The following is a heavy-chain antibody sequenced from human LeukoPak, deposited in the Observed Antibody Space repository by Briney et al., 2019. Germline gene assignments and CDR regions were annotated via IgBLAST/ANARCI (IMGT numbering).Heavy chain of an antibody. D-gene: IGHD6-13*01. V-gene: IGHV4-59*08. J-gene: IGHJ4*02. CDR3: ARHTDIAPLSSLKF. Sequence: TAETLSLPCTVSGGSISSYYWSWIHQTPGKGLEWIAYIYYSGSPTYNPSLKRRGTVSVERFKNQFCLMLRTVTAAHTGVYYCARHTDIAPLSSLKFWGQGTLVTVSS. CDR2: IYYSGSP. CDR1: GGSISSYY.